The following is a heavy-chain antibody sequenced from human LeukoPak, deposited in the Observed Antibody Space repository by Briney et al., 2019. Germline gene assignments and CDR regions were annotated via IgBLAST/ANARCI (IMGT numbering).Heavy chain of an antibody. CDR2: INHSGST. D-gene: IGHD2-15*01. J-gene: IGHJ6*04. CDR1: GVSFSGYY. CDR3: ARGLEVVVAATFHYGMDV. Sequence: PSETLSLTCAVYGVSFSGYYWSWIRQPPGKGLEWIGEINHSGSTNYNPSLKSRVTISVDTSKNQFSLKLSSVTAADTAVYYCARGLEVVVAATFHYGMDVWGKGTTVTVSS. V-gene: IGHV4-34*01.